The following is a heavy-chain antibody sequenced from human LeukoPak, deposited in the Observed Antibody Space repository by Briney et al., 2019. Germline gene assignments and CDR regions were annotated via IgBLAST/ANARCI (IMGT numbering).Heavy chain of an antibody. J-gene: IGHJ4*02. CDR3: ASSRTGSGSLSSFDY. V-gene: IGHV1-8*01. CDR1: GYTFTSYD. D-gene: IGHD3-10*01. Sequence: GASVKVSCKASGYTFTSYDINWVRQATGQGLEWMGWMNPNSGNTSYAQKLQGRVTMTRNTSISTAYMELSSLRSEDTAVYYCASSRTGSGSLSSFDYWGQGTLVTVSS. CDR2: MNPNSGNT.